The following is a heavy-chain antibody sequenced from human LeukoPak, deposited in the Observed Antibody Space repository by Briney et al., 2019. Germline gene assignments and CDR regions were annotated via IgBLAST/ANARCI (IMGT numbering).Heavy chain of an antibody. CDR3: ARGPAGHSSSPRGS. CDR1: GFTVSSNY. V-gene: IGHV3-66*01. CDR2: IYSDGTT. Sequence: GRSLRLSCAASGFTVSSNYMSWVRQAPGKGLEWVSIIYSDGTTYYADSAKGRFTISRDNSKNTLYLQMNSLRVEDTAVYYCARGPAGHSSSPRGSWGQGTLVTVSS. D-gene: IGHD6-13*01. J-gene: IGHJ5*02.